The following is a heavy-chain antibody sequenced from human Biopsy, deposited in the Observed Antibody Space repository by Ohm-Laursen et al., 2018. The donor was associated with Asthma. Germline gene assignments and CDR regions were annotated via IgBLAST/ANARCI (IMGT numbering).Heavy chain of an antibody. CDR1: GFAVSRDY. D-gene: IGHD3-3*01. V-gene: IGHV3-53*01. CDR2: IYSGGTS. Sequence: SLRLSCSASGFAVSRDYMFWVRQAPGKGLEWVSVIYSGGTSHTADSVKGRLTISRDNSKNTIYLQLNSLRAEDTAVYYCAKDWRSLYVQYFFEYWGQGTLVTVSS. J-gene: IGHJ4*02. CDR3: AKDWRSLYVQYFFEY.